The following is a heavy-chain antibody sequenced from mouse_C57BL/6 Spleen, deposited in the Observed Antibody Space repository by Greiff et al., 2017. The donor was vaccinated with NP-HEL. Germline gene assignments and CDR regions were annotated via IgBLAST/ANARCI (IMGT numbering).Heavy chain of an antibody. V-gene: IGHV3-6*01. J-gene: IGHJ4*01. D-gene: IGHD2-4*01. CDR3: ARGDDYVLYAMDY. CDR1: GYSITSGYY. Sequence: EVQLQQSGPGLVKPSQSLSLTCSVTGYSITSGYYWNWIRQFPGNKLEWMGYISYDGSNNYNPSLKNRISITRDTSKNQFFLKLNSVTTEDTATYYCARGDDYVLYAMDYWGQGTSVTVSS. CDR2: ISYDGSN.